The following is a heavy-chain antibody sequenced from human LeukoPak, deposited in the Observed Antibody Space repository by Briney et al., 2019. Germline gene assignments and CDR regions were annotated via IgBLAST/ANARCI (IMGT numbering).Heavy chain of an antibody. V-gene: IGHV4-59*01. J-gene: IGHJ6*02. CDR1: GGSIRNYG. D-gene: IGHD2-21*02. CDR3: ARGGVVVTAVGGGFYYYAMDV. Sequence: SETLSLTCTVSGGSIRNYGWNWIRQSPGKGLEWIGYIYYTGTTNYNPSLKSRVTISIDRFKNQFSLRLSSVTVADTAVYYCARGGVVVTAVGGGFYYYAMDVWGQGTTVTVSS. CDR2: IYYTGTT.